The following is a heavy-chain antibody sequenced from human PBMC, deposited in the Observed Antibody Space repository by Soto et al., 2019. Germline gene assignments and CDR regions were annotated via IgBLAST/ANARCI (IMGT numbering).Heavy chain of an antibody. J-gene: IGHJ4*02. CDR3: ASGYDFWSGYLRSGFDY. CDR1: GFTFSSYA. D-gene: IGHD3-3*01. CDR2: ISYDGSNK. Sequence: PGGSLRLSCAASGFTFSSYAMHWVRQAPGKGLEWVAVISYDGSNKYYADSVKGRFTISRDNSKNTLYLQMNSLRAEDTAVYYCASGYDFWSGYLRSGFDYWGQGTLVTVSS. V-gene: IGHV3-30-3*01.